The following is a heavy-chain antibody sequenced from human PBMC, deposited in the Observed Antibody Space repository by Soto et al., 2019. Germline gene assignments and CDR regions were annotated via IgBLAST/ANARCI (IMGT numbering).Heavy chain of an antibody. CDR3: TRRYNWNNNSSDP. CDR1: GGSIRVQSYY. Sequence: PSETLSLTCTVSGGSIRVQSYYWTWIRQTPGKGLEWVGSSYYSGTSYFNPALKGRVTISVDTSTNQFSLRLISVTAADTAVDYCTRRYNWNNNSSDPCGQGTLVTLSS. D-gene: IGHD1-20*01. CDR2: SYYSGTS. V-gene: IGHV4-39*01. J-gene: IGHJ5*02.